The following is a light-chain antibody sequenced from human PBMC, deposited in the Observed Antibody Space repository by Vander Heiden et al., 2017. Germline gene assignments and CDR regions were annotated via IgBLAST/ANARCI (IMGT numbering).Light chain of an antibody. Sequence: EIVMTQSPATLSVSLGDRATLPCRVSQGICNNLAWYQQKPGQTPRLLMYGASTRATGIPDRFSGSGSGTEFTVTISSLQSEDFAVYYCQQYNNWPLTFGQGTRVEIQ. CDR3: QQYNNWPLT. CDR2: GAS. J-gene: IGKJ5*01. CDR1: QGICNN. V-gene: IGKV3-15*01.